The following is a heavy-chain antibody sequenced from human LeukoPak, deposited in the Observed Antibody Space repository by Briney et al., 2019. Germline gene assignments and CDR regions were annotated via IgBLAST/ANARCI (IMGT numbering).Heavy chain of an antibody. CDR2: INHSGST. J-gene: IGHJ4*02. V-gene: IGHV4-34*01. CDR3: ARGRGMIAVAGGYYFDY. D-gene: IGHD6-19*01. CDR1: GGSFSGYY. Sequence: KPSETLSLTCAVYGGSFSGYYWSWIRQPPGKGLEWIGEINHSGSTNYNPSLKSRVTISVDTSKNQFSLKLSAVTAADTAVYYCARGRGMIAVAGGYYFDYWGQGTLVTVSS.